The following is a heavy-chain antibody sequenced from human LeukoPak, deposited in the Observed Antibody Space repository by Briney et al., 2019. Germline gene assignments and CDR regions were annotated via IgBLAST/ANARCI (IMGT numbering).Heavy chain of an antibody. CDR3: ARGEIAARRGGWFDP. CDR1: GYSISSGYY. Sequence: PSETLSLTCAVSGYSISSGYYWGWIRQPPGKGLEWIGSIYHSGSTYYNPSLKSRVTISVDTSKNQFSLKLSSVTAADTAVYYCARGEIAARRGGWFDPWGQGTLVTVSS. CDR2: IYHSGST. D-gene: IGHD6-6*01. J-gene: IGHJ5*02. V-gene: IGHV4-38-2*01.